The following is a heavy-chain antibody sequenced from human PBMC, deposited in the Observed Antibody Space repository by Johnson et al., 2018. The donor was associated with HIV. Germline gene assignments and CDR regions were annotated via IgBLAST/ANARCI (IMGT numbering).Heavy chain of an antibody. Sequence: EQLVESGGGLVQRGGSLRLSCAAYGFTFSSYAMTWVRQAPGKGVEWVSAISGSGDSTYYADSVQGRFTISRDNSNNTLYLQMNSLRSEDTAVYYCAKEGEYFYDSSGFDAFDIWGQGTMVTVSS. CDR1: GFTFSSYA. J-gene: IGHJ3*02. CDR2: ISGSGDST. D-gene: IGHD3-22*01. V-gene: IGHV3-23*04. CDR3: AKEGEYFYDSSGFDAFDI.